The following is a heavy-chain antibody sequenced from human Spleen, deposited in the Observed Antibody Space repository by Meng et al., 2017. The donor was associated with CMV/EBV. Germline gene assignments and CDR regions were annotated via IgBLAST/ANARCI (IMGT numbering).Heavy chain of an antibody. J-gene: IGHJ5*02. CDR1: VFTFSTFV. Sequence: LSCSASVFTFSTFVMGWVRQAPGKGLEWVSSITTVNTYYAESVKGRFTISRDNSRNTLYLQMNSLRAEDTALYYCAPRALRGADWFDPWGQGTLVTVSS. V-gene: IGHV3-23*01. D-gene: IGHD3-10*01. CDR3: APRALRGADWFDP. CDR2: ITTVNT.